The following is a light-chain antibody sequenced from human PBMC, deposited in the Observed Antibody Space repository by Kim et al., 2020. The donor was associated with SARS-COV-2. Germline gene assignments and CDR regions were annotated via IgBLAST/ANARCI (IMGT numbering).Light chain of an antibody. Sequence: SPGERATLSGRASQSVSNNYLAWYQQKPGQAPRLLIYGASSRATAIPDRFSGSGSGTDFTLTISRLESEDFAVYYCHQYGTSFRTFGQGTKVDIK. CDR1: QSVSNNY. V-gene: IGKV3-20*01. J-gene: IGKJ1*01. CDR3: HQYGTSFRT. CDR2: GAS.